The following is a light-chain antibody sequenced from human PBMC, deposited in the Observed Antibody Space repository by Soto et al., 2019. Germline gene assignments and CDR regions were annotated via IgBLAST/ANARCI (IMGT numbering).Light chain of an antibody. CDR3: CSYAGSYTFVV. CDR2: DVS. J-gene: IGLJ2*01. CDR1: SSDVGGYNY. V-gene: IGLV2-11*01. Sequence: QSVLTQPRSVSGSPGQSVTISCTGTSSDVGGYNYVSWYQQHPGKAPKLMIYDVSKRPSGVPDRFSGSKSGNTASLTISGLQAEYEDDYSCCSYAGSYTFVVFGGGTQLTVL.